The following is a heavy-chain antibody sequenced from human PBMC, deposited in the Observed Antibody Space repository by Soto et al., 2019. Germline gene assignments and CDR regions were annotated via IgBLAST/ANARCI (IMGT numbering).Heavy chain of an antibody. CDR2: IKTDASEK. CDR1: GFTLRSYW. V-gene: IGHV3-7*01. CDR3: AIDSGYGSGNSVNHYLDC. J-gene: IGHJ4*01. D-gene: IGHD3-10*01. Sequence: EEQLVASGGGLVQPGGSLRLSCAASGFTLRSYWMSWVRQAPGKGLEWLATIKTDASEKKYVDSVKGQFTVFRDNAKNSLYLQMDSLRAEDTAVYYCAIDSGYGSGNSVNHYLDCWGRGTLVTVSS.